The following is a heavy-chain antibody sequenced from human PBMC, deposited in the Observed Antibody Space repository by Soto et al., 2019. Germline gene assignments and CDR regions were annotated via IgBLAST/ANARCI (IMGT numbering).Heavy chain of an antibody. Sequence: GGSLRLSCAASGFTFSSYAMSWVRQAPGKGLEWVSAISGSGGSTYYADSVKGRFTISRDNSKNTLYLQMNSLRAEDTAVYYCAIDMFIAVAGINDYWGQGTLVTVSS. V-gene: IGHV3-23*01. CDR3: AIDMFIAVAGINDY. CDR1: GFTFSSYA. J-gene: IGHJ4*02. D-gene: IGHD6-19*01. CDR2: ISGSGGST.